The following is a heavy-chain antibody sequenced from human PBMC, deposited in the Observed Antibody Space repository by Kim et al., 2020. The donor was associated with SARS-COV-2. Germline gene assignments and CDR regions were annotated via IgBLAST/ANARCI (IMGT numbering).Heavy chain of an antibody. CDR1: GFTFSSYW. V-gene: IGHV3-74*01. Sequence: GGSLRLSCAASGFTFSSYWMHWVRQAPGKGLVWVSRINSDGSSTSYADSVKGRFTISRDNAKNTLYLQMNSLRAEDTAVYYCSAAAGTETFHYYYGMDVWGQGTTVTVSS. CDR2: INSDGSST. J-gene: IGHJ6*02. CDR3: SAAAGTETFHYYYGMDV. D-gene: IGHD6-13*01.